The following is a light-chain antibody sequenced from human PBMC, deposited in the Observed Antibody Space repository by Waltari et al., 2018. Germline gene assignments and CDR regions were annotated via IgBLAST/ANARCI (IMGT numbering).Light chain of an antibody. J-gene: IGKJ5*01. V-gene: IGKV3-11*01. CDR1: QSVGNY. Sequence: EIVLTPSPATLSLSPGQRATLSCRASQSVGNYLAWYQQKPGQAPRLLIYDASNRATGIPARFSGSGSGTDFTLTIYSLEPEDFAVYYCQQRTNWPPITFGQGTRLEIK. CDR2: DAS. CDR3: QQRTNWPPIT.